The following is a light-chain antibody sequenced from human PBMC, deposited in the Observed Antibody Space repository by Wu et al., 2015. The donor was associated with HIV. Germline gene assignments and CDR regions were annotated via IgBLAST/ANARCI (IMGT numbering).Light chain of an antibody. J-gene: IGKJ1*01. V-gene: IGKV3-11*01. Sequence: EIVLTQSPAALSISPGDRATLSCRASRSVSSAVAWYQHKPGQAPRLLIYDASTRATGIPARFTGGGSGTDYSLTISSLQPEDVATYYCQKYNTAPWTFGQGTKVEMK. CDR1: RSVSSA. CDR3: QKYNTAPWT. CDR2: DAS.